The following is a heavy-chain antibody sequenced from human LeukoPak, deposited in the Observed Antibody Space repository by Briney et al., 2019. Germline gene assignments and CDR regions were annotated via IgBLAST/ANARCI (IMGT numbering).Heavy chain of an antibody. J-gene: IGHJ4*02. CDR1: GGSISSYY. D-gene: IGHD3-10*01. CDR2: IYYSGST. V-gene: IGHV4-59*12. CDR3: ARGYGSGSYYPLDY. Sequence: PSETLSLTCTVSGGSISSYYWSWIRQPPGKGLEWIGYIYYSGSTHYNPSLKSRVTISVDTSKNQFSLKLSSVTATDTAVYYCARGYGSGSYYPLDYWGQGTLVTVSS.